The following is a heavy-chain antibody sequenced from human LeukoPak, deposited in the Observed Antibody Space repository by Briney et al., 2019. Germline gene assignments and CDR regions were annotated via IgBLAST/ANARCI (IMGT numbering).Heavy chain of an antibody. CDR1: GFTFSSYS. D-gene: IGHD3-16*01. V-gene: IGHV3-21*01. CDR2: TITSSSYI. J-gene: IGHJ3*02. CDR3: VRDTFSADAFDI. Sequence: GGSLRLSCAASGFTFSSYSMNWVRQAPGKGLEWVSSTITSSSYIYSADSVKGRFTISRDNAKNSLYLQMNSLRAEDTAVYYCVRDTFSADAFDIWGQGTMVTVSS.